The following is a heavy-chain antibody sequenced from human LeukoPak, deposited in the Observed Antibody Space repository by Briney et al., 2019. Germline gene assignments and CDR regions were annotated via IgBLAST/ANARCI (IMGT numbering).Heavy chain of an antibody. CDR3: ASTIFGVVSHYYYYYYMDV. V-gene: IGHV4-4*07. Sequence: SETLSLTCTVSGGSISSYYWSWIRQPAGKGLEWIGRIHTSGSTNYNPSLKSRVTISVDTSKNQFSLKLSSVTAADTAVYYCASTIFGVVSHYYYYYYMDVWGKGTTVTVSS. CDR1: GGSISSYY. D-gene: IGHD3-3*01. J-gene: IGHJ6*03. CDR2: IHTSGST.